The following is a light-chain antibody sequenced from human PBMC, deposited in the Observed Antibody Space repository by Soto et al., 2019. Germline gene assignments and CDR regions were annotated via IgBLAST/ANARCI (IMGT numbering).Light chain of an antibody. J-gene: IGKJ1*01. V-gene: IGKV1-5*03. CDR2: MAS. CDR3: QQTSSPPWT. CDR1: QSVSTW. Sequence: DIQMTQSPSTLSASVGDRVTITCRASQSVSTWLAWYQQKPGKAPQVLISMASTLESGVPSRFSGSGSGTEFTLTISSLQPDDFATYYCQQTSSPPWTFGQGTKVEIK.